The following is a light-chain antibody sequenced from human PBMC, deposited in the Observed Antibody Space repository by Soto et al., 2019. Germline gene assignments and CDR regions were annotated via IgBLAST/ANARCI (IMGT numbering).Light chain of an antibody. J-gene: IGLJ2*01. CDR3: SSYTSSSTPHVL. Sequence: QSALTQPASVSGSPGQSITISCTGTSSDVGGYNYVSWYQQHPGKAPKVMIYEVSNRPSGVSNRFSGSKSDNTASLTISGLQAEDEADYYCSSYTSSSTPHVLFGGGTKVTVL. CDR2: EVS. CDR1: SSDVGGYNY. V-gene: IGLV2-14*01.